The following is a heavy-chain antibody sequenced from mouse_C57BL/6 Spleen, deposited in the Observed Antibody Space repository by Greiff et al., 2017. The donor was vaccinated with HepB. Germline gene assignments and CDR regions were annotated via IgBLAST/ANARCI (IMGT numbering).Heavy chain of an antibody. Sequence: EVMLVESGGGLVKPGGSLKLSCAASGFTFSDYGMHWVRQAPEKGLEWVAYISSGSSTIYYADTVKGRFTISRDNAKNTLFLQMTSLRSEDTAMYYCARGYFHYYGNSYFDYWGQGTTLTVSS. CDR1: GFTFSDYG. J-gene: IGHJ2*01. CDR3: ARGYFHYYGNSYFDY. CDR2: ISSGSSTI. D-gene: IGHD1-1*01. V-gene: IGHV5-17*01.